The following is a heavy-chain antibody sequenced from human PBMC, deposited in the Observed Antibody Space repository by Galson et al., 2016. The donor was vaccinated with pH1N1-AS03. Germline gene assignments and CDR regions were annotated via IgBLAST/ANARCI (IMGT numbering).Heavy chain of an antibody. V-gene: IGHV3-21*06. D-gene: IGHD3-10*01. CDR1: GITFSSSS. CDR2: ISSGGNAI. CDR3: ARASYFGSGSRAFDY. J-gene: IGHJ4*02. Sequence: SLRLSCAVSGITFSSSSMNWVRQAPGKGLEWVASISSGGNAIYYADKLKGRFAVSRDNANSLLFLQMNSLRAEDTAVYYCARASYFGSGSRAFDYWGQGTLVTVSS.